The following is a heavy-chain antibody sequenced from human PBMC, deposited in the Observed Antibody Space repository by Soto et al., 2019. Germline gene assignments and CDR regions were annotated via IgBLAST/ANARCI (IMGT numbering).Heavy chain of an antibody. CDR2: INPSGGST. CDR1: GYTFTNYY. J-gene: IGHJ4*02. V-gene: IGHV1-46*01. CDR3: ARDPSLSYSFDY. D-gene: IGHD4-4*01. Sequence: ASVKVSCKASGYTFTNYYMHWVRQAPGQGVEWMGIINPSGGSTSYAQKFQGRVTMTRDTSTSTVYMELSNLRSEDTAVYYCARDPSLSYSFDYWGQGTLVTVSS.